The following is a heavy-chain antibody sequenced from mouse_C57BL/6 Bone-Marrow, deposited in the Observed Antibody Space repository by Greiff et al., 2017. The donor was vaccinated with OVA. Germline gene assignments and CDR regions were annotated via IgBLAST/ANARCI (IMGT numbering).Heavy chain of an antibody. D-gene: IGHD1-1*01. V-gene: IGHV1-59*01. Sequence: QVQLQQPGAELVRPGPSVKLSCKASGYTFTSYWMHWVKQRPGPGLEWIGVIDPSDSYTNYNQKFKGKATLTVDTSSSTADMQRISLTSEDSAVYDCAACYYGISSWCAYWGQGTLVTVSA. CDR2: IDPSDSYT. J-gene: IGHJ3*01. CDR1: GYTFTSYW. CDR3: AACYYGISSWCAY.